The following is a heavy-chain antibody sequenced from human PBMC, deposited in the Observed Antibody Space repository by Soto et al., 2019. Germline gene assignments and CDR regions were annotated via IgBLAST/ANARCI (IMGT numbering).Heavy chain of an antibody. CDR2: IYSGGST. V-gene: IGHV3-66*01. CDR1: GFTVSSNY. D-gene: IGHD3-10*01. J-gene: IGHJ5*02. Sequence: EVQLVESGGGLVQPGGSLRLSCAASGFTVSSNYMSWVRQAPGKGLEWVSVIYSGGSTYYADSVKGRFTISRDNSKNTLYLQMTSLRAEDTAVYYCARAANYGETNNWFDPWGQGTLVTVSS. CDR3: ARAANYGETNNWFDP.